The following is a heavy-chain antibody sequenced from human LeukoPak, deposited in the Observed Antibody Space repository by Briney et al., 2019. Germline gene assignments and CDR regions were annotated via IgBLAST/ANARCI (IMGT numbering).Heavy chain of an antibody. J-gene: IGHJ4*02. Sequence: GGSLRLSCAASGFTFSSYSMNWVRQAPGKGLEWVAFIRYDGSNKYYADSVKGRFTISRDNSKNTLYLQMNSLRAEDTAVYYCAKDPGYGSGSYFDYWGQGTLVTVSS. CDR2: IRYDGSNK. D-gene: IGHD3-10*01. CDR1: GFTFSSYS. CDR3: AKDPGYGSGSYFDY. V-gene: IGHV3-30*02.